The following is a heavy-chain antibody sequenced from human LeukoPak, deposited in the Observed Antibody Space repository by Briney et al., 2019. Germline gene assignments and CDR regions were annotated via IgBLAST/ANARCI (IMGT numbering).Heavy chain of an antibody. Sequence: SETLSLTCTVSGGSISSSSYYWGWIRQPPGKGLEWIGSIYYSGSTYYNPSLKSRVTISVDTSKNQFSLKLSSVTAADTAVYYCARRGITMVRGVIPDAFGIWGQGTMVTVSS. CDR3: ARRGITMVRGVIPDAFGI. CDR2: IYYSGST. CDR1: GGSISSSSYY. D-gene: IGHD3-10*01. J-gene: IGHJ3*02. V-gene: IGHV4-39*01.